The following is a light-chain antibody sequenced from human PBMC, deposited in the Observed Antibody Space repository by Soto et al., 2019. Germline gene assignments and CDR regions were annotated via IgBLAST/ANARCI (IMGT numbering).Light chain of an antibody. Sequence: QSVLTQPPSASGSPGQSVTISCTGTSSDVGTYNYVSWYQQHPGKAPRLLIYEVSQRPSGVPDRFSGSKSANTASLTVSGLQPEDEADYYCSSYADTNNLLYVFGTGTKLTVL. V-gene: IGLV2-8*01. CDR2: EVS. CDR1: SSDVGTYNY. J-gene: IGLJ1*01. CDR3: SSYADTNNLLYV.